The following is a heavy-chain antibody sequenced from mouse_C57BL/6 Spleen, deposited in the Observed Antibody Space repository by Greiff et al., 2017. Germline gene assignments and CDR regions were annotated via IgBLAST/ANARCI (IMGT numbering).Heavy chain of an antibody. J-gene: IGHJ2*01. CDR1: GYSITSGYY. CDR3: AREGSGYYFDY. D-gene: IGHD1-1*01. Sequence: ESGPGLVKPSQSLSLTCSVTGYSITSGYYWNWIRQFPGNKLEWMGYISYDGSNNYNPSLKNRISITRATSKNQFFLKLNSVTTEDTATYYCAREGSGYYFDYWGQGTTLTVSS. V-gene: IGHV3-6*01. CDR2: ISYDGSN.